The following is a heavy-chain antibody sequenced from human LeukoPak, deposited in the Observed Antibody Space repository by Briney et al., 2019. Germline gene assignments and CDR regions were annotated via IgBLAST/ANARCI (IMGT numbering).Heavy chain of an antibody. CDR1: GGSISSHY. CDR3: ARTEYYDSSGYGPYFDY. D-gene: IGHD3-22*01. Sequence: SETLSLTCTVSGGSISSHYWSWIRQPPGKGLEWIGYIYYSGSTNYNPSLKSRVTISVDTSKNQFSLKLSSVTAADTAVYYCARTEYYDSSGYGPYFDYWGQGTLVTVSS. V-gene: IGHV4-59*11. J-gene: IGHJ4*02. CDR2: IYYSGST.